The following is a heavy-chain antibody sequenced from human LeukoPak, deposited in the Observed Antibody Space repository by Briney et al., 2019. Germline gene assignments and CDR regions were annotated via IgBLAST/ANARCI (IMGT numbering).Heavy chain of an antibody. CDR1: GGSISSSSYY. J-gene: IGHJ2*01. CDR3: ARGAARIAAAGTDWYFDL. V-gene: IGHV4-61*02. Sequence: SETLSLTCTVSGGSISSSSYYWGWIRQPAGKGLEWIGRIYTSGSTNYNPSLKSRVTMSVDTSKNQFSLKLSSVTAADTAVYYCARGAARIAAAGTDWYFDLWGRGTLVTVSS. D-gene: IGHD6-13*01. CDR2: IYTSGST.